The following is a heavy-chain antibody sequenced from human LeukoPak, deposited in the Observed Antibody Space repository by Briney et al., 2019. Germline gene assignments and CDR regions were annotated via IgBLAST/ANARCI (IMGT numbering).Heavy chain of an antibody. V-gene: IGHV1-18*01. CDR2: ISAYNGNT. CDR3: ARESCSSTSCYKVGPTGYYYMDV. CDR1: GYTFTSYG. Sequence: ASVKVSCKASGYTFTSYGISWVRQAPGQGLEWMGWISAYNGNTNYAQKLQGRVTMTTDTSTSTAYMELRSLRSDDTAVYYCARESCSSTSCYKVGPTGYYYMDVWGKGTTVTVSS. J-gene: IGHJ6*03. D-gene: IGHD2-2*02.